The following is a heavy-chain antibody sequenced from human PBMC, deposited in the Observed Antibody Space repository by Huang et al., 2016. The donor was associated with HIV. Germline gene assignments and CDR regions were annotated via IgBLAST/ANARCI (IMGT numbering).Heavy chain of an antibody. CDR1: GYTFIDYG. CDR2: INTNTGKP. V-gene: IGHV7-4-1*02. Sequence: QVQLVQSGSELKQPGASVKISCKALGYTFIDYGLNWVRQAPGQGLQWMGWINTNTGKPTYAQGFAGRFVFSLDTSVRTAFLEVSSLETDDTAVYYCARVSTDCWSGYSRGYFYYFYMNVWGGGTTVTVSS. J-gene: IGHJ6*03. CDR3: ARVSTDCWSGYSRGYFYYFYMNV. D-gene: IGHD3-3*01.